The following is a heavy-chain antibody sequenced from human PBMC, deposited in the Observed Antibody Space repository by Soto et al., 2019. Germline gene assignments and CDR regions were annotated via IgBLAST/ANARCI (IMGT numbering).Heavy chain of an antibody. CDR1: GFTFSDYY. D-gene: IGHD3-22*01. J-gene: IGHJ6*02. Sequence: QVQLVESGGGLVKPGGSLRLSCAASGFTFSDYYMSWIRQAPGKGLEWVSYISSSSSYTDYADSVKGRFTISRDNAKNSLYLQMNSLRAEDTAVYYCARYYYDSSGYYPNSYYYGLDVWAQGTTVTVSS. CDR2: ISSSSSYT. V-gene: IGHV3-11*06. CDR3: ARYYYDSSGYYPNSYYYGLDV.